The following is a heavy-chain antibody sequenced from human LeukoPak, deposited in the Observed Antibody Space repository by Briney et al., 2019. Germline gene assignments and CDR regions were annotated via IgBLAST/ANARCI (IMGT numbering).Heavy chain of an antibody. V-gene: IGHV3-21*01. J-gene: IGHJ6*02. D-gene: IGHD6-13*01. Sequence: GGSLRLSCAASGITFSSYWMNWVRQAPGKGLEWVSSISSSSSYIYYADSVKGRFTISRDNAKNSLYLQMNSLRAEDTAVYYCARDGYSSSWYHDYYYGMDVWGQGTTVTVSS. CDR2: ISSSSSYI. CDR1: GITFSSYW. CDR3: ARDGYSSSWYHDYYYGMDV.